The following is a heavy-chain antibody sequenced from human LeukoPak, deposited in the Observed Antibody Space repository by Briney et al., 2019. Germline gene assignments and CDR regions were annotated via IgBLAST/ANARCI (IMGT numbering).Heavy chain of an antibody. J-gene: IGHJ5*02. CDR3: ARDIDRSSGYYRQRNWFDP. V-gene: IGHV1-69*05. CDR1: GGTFSSYA. D-gene: IGHD3-22*01. CDR2: IIPIFGTA. Sequence: GASVKVSCKASGGTFSSYAISWVRQAPGQGVEWMGRIIPIFGTANCAQKFQGRITITTDESTSTASMELSSLRSEDTAVYYCARDIDRSSGYYRQRNWFDPWGQGTLVTVSS.